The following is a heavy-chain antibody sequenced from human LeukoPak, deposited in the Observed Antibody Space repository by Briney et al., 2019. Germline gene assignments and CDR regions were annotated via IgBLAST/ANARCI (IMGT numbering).Heavy chain of an antibody. D-gene: IGHD2-2*01. Sequence: ASVKVSCKASGYTFSSYAMHWVRQAPGQRLEWMGWINAGNGNTKYSQKFQGRVTITRDTSASTAYMELSSLRFEDTAVYYCARDGIVVVPAATRDYFDYWGQGTLVTVSS. CDR1: GYTFSSYA. J-gene: IGHJ4*02. CDR2: INAGNGNT. CDR3: ARDGIVVVPAATRDYFDY. V-gene: IGHV1-3*01.